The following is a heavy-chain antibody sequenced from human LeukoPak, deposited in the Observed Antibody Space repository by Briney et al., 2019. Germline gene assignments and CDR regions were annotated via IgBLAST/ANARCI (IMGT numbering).Heavy chain of an antibody. CDR3: ARLVHYYDSSGLLVYYFDY. Sequence: SETLSLTCTVSGGSISSYYCSWIRQPPGKGLEWIGYIYYSGSTNYNPSLKSRVTISVDTSKNQFSLKLSSVTAADTAVYYCARLVHYYDSSGLLVYYFDYWGQGTLVTVSS. J-gene: IGHJ4*02. CDR1: GGSISSYY. D-gene: IGHD3-22*01. V-gene: IGHV4-59*08. CDR2: IYYSGST.